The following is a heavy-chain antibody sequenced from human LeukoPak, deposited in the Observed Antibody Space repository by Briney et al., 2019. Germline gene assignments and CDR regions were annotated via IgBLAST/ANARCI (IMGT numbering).Heavy chain of an antibody. CDR1: GGTFSSYA. CDR3: ARYGSTSCYACFDY. CDR2: IIPIFGTA. Sequence: ASVKVSCKASGGTFSSYAISWVRQAPGQGLEWMGGIIPIFGTANYAQKFQGRVTMTADKSTSTAYMELSSLRSEDTAVYYCARYGSTSCYACFDYWGQGTLVTVSS. D-gene: IGHD2-2*01. V-gene: IGHV1-69*06. J-gene: IGHJ4*02.